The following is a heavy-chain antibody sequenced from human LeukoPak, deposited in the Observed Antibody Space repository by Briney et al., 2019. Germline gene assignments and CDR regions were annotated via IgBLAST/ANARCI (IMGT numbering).Heavy chain of an antibody. D-gene: IGHD6-19*01. Sequence: GGSLRLSYAASGFTFSSYWMSWVRQAPGKGLEWVANIKQDGSEKYYVDSVKGRFTISRDNAKNSLYLQMNSLRAEDTAVYYCAREIGYSSGWPTCYFDYWGQGTLVTASS. V-gene: IGHV3-7*01. CDR2: IKQDGSEK. J-gene: IGHJ4*02. CDR3: AREIGYSSGWPTCYFDY. CDR1: GFTFSSYW.